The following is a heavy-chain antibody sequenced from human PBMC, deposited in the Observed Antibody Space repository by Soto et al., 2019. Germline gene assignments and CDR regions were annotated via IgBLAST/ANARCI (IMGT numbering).Heavy chain of an antibody. V-gene: IGHV3-15*07. Sequence: EVELVESGGGLVKPGGSLTLSCAASGFSFKNAWMNWVRQAPGKGLEWVGRIKNKNDGGTTDYAAFVKGRFTISREASENLLYLHMNGPKTEDTGVYFCAGLWFGEIYNYCGQGSLVTVSS. CDR3: AGLWFGEIYNY. D-gene: IGHD3-10*01. CDR1: GFSFKNAW. CDR2: IKNKNDGGTT. J-gene: IGHJ4*01.